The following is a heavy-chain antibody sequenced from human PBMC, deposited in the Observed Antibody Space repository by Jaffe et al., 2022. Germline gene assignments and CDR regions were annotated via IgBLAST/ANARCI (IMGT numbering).Heavy chain of an antibody. V-gene: IGHV4-34*01. CDR1: GGSFSGYY. D-gene: IGHD3-10*01. CDR3: ARGRRITMVQEGAYYYYYMDV. J-gene: IGHJ6*03. CDR2: INHSGST. Sequence: QVQLQQWGAGLLKPSETLSLTCAVYGGSFSGYYWSWIRQPPGKGLEWIGEINHSGSTNYNPSLKSRVTISVDTSKNQFSLKLSSVTAADTAVYYCARGRRITMVQEGAYYYYYMDVWGKGTTVTVSS.